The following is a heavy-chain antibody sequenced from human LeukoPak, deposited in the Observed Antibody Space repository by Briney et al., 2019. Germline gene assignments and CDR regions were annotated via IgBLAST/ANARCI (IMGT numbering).Heavy chain of an antibody. J-gene: IGHJ4*02. CDR2: IYHSGST. D-gene: IGHD2-2*01. Sequence: SETLSLTCTVSGYSISSGYYWGWIRQPPGKGLEWIGSIYHSGSTYYNPSLKSRVTISVDTSKNQFSLKLSSVTAADTAVYYCARDSPQLDFWGQGALVTVSS. CDR3: ARDSPQLDF. CDR1: GYSISSGYY. V-gene: IGHV4-38-2*02.